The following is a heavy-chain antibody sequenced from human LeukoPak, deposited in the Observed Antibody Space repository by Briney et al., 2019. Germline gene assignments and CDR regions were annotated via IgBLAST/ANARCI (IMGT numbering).Heavy chain of an antibody. J-gene: IGHJ4*02. CDR2: ISGDGGST. CDR3: AKGSSSGHELSDY. D-gene: IGHD6-19*01. Sequence: GGSLRLSCAASGFSFDDCAMHWVRQAPGKGLEWVSLISGDGGSTYYADSVRGRFTISRDNSKNSLYLQMNSLTTEDTALYHCAKGSSSGHELSDYWGQGTLVTVSS. CDR1: GFSFDDCA. V-gene: IGHV3-43*02.